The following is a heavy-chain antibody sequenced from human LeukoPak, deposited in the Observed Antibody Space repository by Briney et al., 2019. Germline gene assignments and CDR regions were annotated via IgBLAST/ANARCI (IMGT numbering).Heavy chain of an antibody. CDR3: ARFLETDNCFDP. V-gene: IGHV4-59*01. D-gene: IGHD3-3*01. CDR1: RGSINSYY. Sequence: SETLSLTCTVSRGSINSYYWSWIRQSPGKGLEWIGYVRYSGSTHYNPSLKSRVTISVDTSKKYFSLKLTSMSAADTAVYYCARFLETDNCFDPWGQGILVIVSS. J-gene: IGHJ5*02. CDR2: VRYSGST.